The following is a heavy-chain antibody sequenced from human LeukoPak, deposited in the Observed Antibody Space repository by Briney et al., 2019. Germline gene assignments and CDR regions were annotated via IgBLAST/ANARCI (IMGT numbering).Heavy chain of an antibody. J-gene: IGHJ6*02. CDR3: ARGEGNDFWSGYLGDYYYYYGMGV. D-gene: IGHD3-3*01. Sequence: PSETLSLTCAVYGGSFSGYYWSWIRQPPGKGLEWIGEINHSGSTNYNPSLKSRVTISVDTSKNQFSLKLSSVTAADTAVYYCARGEGNDFWSGYLGDYYYYYGMGVWGQGTTVTVSS. CDR1: GGSFSGYY. CDR2: INHSGST. V-gene: IGHV4-34*01.